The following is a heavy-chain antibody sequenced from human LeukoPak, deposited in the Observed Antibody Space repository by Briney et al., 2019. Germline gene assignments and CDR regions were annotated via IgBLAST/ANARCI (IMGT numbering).Heavy chain of an antibody. D-gene: IGHD5-24*01. V-gene: IGHV4-61*08. Sequence: SETLSLTCTVSGGSFSSGDYYCSWIRQPPGKGLEWIGYIYYSGSTNYNPSLKSRVTISVDTSKNQFSLKLSSVTAADTAVYFCARVRDGYNHDFWGQGTLVTVSS. CDR2: IYYSGST. J-gene: IGHJ4*02. CDR1: GGSFSSGDYY. CDR3: ARVRDGYNHDF.